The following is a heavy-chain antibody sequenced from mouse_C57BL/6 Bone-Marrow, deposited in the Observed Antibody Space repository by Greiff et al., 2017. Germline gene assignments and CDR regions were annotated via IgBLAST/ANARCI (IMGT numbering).Heavy chain of an antibody. CDR2: IHPNSGST. J-gene: IGHJ1*03. Sequence: QVKLVQPGAELVKPGASVKLSCAASGYTFTNYWMHWVKQTPGQGLEWIGMIHPNSGSTNYNEKLKSKATLTIDKSTSTAYMQLSSLTSEDSAVYYCARGGSSFWYFDVGGTGTAVTV. V-gene: IGHV1-64*01. CDR3: ARGGSSFWYFDV. CDR1: GYTFTNYW. D-gene: IGHD1-1*01.